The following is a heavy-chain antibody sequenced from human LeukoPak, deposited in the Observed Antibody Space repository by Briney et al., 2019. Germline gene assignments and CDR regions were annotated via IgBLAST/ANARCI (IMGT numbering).Heavy chain of an antibody. D-gene: IGHD2-2*01. Sequence: GGSLRLSCAASGFTFSGSAMHWVRQASGKGLEWVGRIRSKANSYATAYAASVKGRFTISRDDSKNTAYLQMNSLKTEDTAVYYCTRHQPSNSVPAAGSSDHWGQGTLVTVSS. CDR3: TRHQPSNSVPAAGSSDH. J-gene: IGHJ4*02. CDR2: IRSKANSYAT. CDR1: GFTFSGSA. V-gene: IGHV3-73*01.